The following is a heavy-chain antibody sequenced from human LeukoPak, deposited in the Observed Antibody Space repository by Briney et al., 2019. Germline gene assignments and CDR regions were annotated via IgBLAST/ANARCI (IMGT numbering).Heavy chain of an antibody. D-gene: IGHD3-10*01. CDR2: MYYSGST. Sequence: SETLSLTRSVSGGSIRSSSYYWGWIRQPPGKGLEWIGSMYYSGSTYYNPSLKSRVTISVDTSKNQFSLKLSSVTAADTAVYYCARQSAYGSGTAGYWGQGTLVTVSS. V-gene: IGHV4-39*01. J-gene: IGHJ4*01. CDR1: GGSIRSSSYY. CDR3: ARQSAYGSGTAGY.